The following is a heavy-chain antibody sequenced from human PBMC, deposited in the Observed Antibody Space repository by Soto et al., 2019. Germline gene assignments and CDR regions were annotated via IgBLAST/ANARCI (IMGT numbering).Heavy chain of an antibody. V-gene: IGHV4-39*01. CDR1: GGSISSSSYY. D-gene: IGHD3-10*01. J-gene: IGHJ4*02. Sequence: QLQLQESGPGLVKPSETLSLTCTVSGGSISSSSYYWGWIRQPPGKGLEWIGSIYYSGSTYYNPSLKSRVTISVDTSKNQFSLKLSSVTAADTAVYYCARHHYGSGSYYQPTGFDYWGQGTLVTVSS. CDR2: IYYSGST. CDR3: ARHHYGSGSYYQPTGFDY.